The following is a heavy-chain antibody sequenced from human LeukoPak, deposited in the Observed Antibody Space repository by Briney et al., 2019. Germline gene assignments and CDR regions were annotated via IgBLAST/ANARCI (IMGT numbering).Heavy chain of an antibody. CDR2: IYTSGST. D-gene: IGHD3-22*01. CDR3: ARLPRYDSSAWQYYFDY. J-gene: IGHJ4*02. V-gene: IGHV4-4*07. Sequence: PSEILSLTCTVSGGSISSYYWSWIRQPAGKGLEWIGRIYTSGSTNYNPSLKSRVTMSVDTSKNQFSLKLSSVTAADTAVYYCARLPRYDSSAWQYYFDYWGQGTLVTVSS. CDR1: GGSISSYY.